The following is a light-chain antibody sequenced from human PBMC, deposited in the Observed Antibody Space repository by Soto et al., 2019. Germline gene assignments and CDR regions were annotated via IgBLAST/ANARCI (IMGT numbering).Light chain of an antibody. CDR1: QSVSSGY. CDR2: DAS. V-gene: IGKV3-20*01. J-gene: IGKJ1*01. Sequence: EIVLTQSPGTLSLSPGERATLSCRASQSVSSGYLAWYQQKPGQAPRLLIYDASSRATGIPDRFSGSGSGTDLTLTISRLEPEDFAVYYCQQYGSSPRTFGQGTKVDIK. CDR3: QQYGSSPRT.